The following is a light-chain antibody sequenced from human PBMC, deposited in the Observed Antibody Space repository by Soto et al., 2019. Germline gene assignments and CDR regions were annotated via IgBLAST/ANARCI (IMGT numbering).Light chain of an antibody. CDR1: TSNIGKNT. CDR2: YDD. CDR3: GAWDDTLNGWV. Sequence: QSVLTQPPSVSAGPGQRVTISCSGSTSNIGKNTVNWYQQLPGEAPKLFIYYDDLLASGVSDRFSGSKSGTSASLAISGLQSEDEDDYYCGAWDDTLNGWVFGGGTKVTVL. V-gene: IGLV1-36*01. J-gene: IGLJ3*02.